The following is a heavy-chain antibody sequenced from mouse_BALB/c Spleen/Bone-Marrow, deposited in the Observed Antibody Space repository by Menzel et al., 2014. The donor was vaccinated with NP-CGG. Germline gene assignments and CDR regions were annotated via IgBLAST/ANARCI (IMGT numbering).Heavy chain of an antibody. CDR2: IDPANGNT. J-gene: IGHJ4*01. Sequence: VQLKESGAELVKPGASVKLSCTASGFNIKDTYIHWVKQRPEQGLEWIGRIDPANGNTKYDPKFQGKATITADTSSNTAYLQLSSLTSEDTAVYYCAGITTAAYYVMDYWGQGTSVTVSS. V-gene: IGHV14-3*02. CDR1: GFNIKDTY. CDR3: AGITTAAYYVMDY. D-gene: IGHD1-2*01.